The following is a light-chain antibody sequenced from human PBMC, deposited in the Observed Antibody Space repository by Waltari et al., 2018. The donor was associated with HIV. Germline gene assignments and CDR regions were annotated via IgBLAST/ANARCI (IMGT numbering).Light chain of an antibody. CDR2: DDS. J-gene: IGLJ1*01. CDR3: QVRDSNSDPVYV. V-gene: IGLV3-21*02. Sequence: SYVLTQPPSVSVATGQTASITCGGDTIGSQSVHWYQRKPGQAPVVVVYDDSDWPSGIPERFSGSKSGNTATLTITRVEAGDEADYYCQVRDSNSDPVYVFGTGTKVTVV. CDR1: TIGSQS.